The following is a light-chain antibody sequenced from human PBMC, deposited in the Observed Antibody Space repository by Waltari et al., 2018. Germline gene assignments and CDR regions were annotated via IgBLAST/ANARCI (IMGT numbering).Light chain of an antibody. CDR3: QQYDISPLT. CDR2: GAS. Sequence: EIDLTQSPVTLCLSRGERATLSCRASQSVRTTYLAWYQQKPGQAPTLLIYGASSRATGIPDRFSGSGSGTDFSLTISSLEPEDVAVYYCQQYDISPLTFGEGTKVEIK. J-gene: IGKJ4*01. V-gene: IGKV3-20*01. CDR1: QSVRTTY.